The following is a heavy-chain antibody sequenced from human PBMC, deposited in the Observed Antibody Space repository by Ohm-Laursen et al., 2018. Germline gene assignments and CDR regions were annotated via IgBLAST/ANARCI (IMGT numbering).Heavy chain of an antibody. Sequence: SGTLSLTCPVSGGSISNQYWNWVRQSPGKGMEWIGYIYYSGSTKYNPSFNSRVTISVDTSQNQFSLNLRSVTTADSAVYYCASGHYYGYDNYYYGMDVWGQGTTVTVSS. D-gene: IGHD3-16*01. V-gene: IGHV4-59*11. CDR1: GGSISNQY. CDR2: IYYSGST. J-gene: IGHJ6*02. CDR3: ASGHYYGYDNYYYGMDV.